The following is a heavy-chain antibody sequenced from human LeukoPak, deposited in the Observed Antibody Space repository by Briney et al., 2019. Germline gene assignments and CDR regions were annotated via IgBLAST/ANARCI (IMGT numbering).Heavy chain of an antibody. V-gene: IGHV3-23*01. CDR2: ISGSGGRT. J-gene: IGHJ4*02. Sequence: GGSLRLSCAASESTFSNYAMSWFRQAPGKGLEWVSVISGSGGRTYYADSVKGRFTISRDNSKHTLFLQMNSLRVEDTAVYYCAKGAQDYGDSTTDYWGQGTLVTVSS. D-gene: IGHD4-17*01. CDR3: AKGAQDYGDSTTDY. CDR1: ESTFSNYA.